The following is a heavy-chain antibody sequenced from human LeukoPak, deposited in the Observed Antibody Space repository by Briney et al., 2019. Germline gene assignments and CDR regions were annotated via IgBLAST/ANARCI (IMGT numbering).Heavy chain of an antibody. CDR2: IYYSGST. CDR3: ARVWGSSWRYNWFDP. CDR1: GGSISSYY. D-gene: IGHD6-13*01. J-gene: IGHJ5*02. Sequence: PSETLSLTCTVSGGSISSYYGSWIRQPPGKGLEWIGYIYYSGSTNYNPSLKSRVTISVDTSKNQFSLKLSSVTAADTAVYYCARVWGSSWRYNWFDPWGQGTLVTVSS. V-gene: IGHV4-59*01.